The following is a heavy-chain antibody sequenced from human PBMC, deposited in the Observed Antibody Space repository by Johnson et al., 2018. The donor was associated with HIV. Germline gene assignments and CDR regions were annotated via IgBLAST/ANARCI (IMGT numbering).Heavy chain of an antibody. CDR2: ISSGGSTI. J-gene: IGHJ3*02. D-gene: IGHD4-23*01. CDR1: GFTFSDYY. Sequence: QVQLVESGGGVVQPGRSLRLSCAASGFTFSDYYMSWIRQAPGKGLEWVSYISSGGSTIYYADSVKARFTISRDNAKTSLYLQMNSLRAEDTAVYYCARGPDGGNDGFDIWGQGTMVTVSS. V-gene: IGHV3-11*04. CDR3: ARGPDGGNDGFDI.